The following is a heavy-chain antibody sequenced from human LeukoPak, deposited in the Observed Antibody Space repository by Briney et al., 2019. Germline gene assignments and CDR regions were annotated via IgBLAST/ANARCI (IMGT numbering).Heavy chain of an antibody. CDR1: GYTFTGYY. Sequence: ASVKVSCKASGYTFTGYYMHWVRQAPGQGLEWMGRINPNSGGTNYAQKFQGRVTKTRDTSISTAYMELSRLRSDDTAVYYCARVNSGSSSRYYYYMDVWGKGTPVTVSS. V-gene: IGHV1-2*06. D-gene: IGHD1-26*01. J-gene: IGHJ6*03. CDR3: ARVNSGSSSRYYYYMDV. CDR2: INPNSGGT.